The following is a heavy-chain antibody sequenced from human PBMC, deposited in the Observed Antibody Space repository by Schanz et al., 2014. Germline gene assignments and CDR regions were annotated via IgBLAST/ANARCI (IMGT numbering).Heavy chain of an antibody. D-gene: IGHD3-10*01. J-gene: IGHJ6*02. V-gene: IGHV3-30*03. CDR3: ARAQGVIRLYYGVDV. CDR1: GFSFSDYG. CDR2: ISYHGSER. Sequence: QVQLVESGGGVVQPGRSLRLSCAGSGFSFSDYGMHWVRQAPGRGLEWVAVISYHGSERYYADSVRGRFTISRDNSMNTVYLQMNSLRSDDAAVYYCARAQGVIRLYYGVDVWGQGTTDTVSS.